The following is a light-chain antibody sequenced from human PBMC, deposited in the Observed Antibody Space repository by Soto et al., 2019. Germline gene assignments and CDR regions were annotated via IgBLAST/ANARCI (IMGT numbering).Light chain of an antibody. J-gene: IGKJ5*01. V-gene: IGKV1-9*01. Sequence: DIQMTQSPSTLSGSVGDRVTITCRASQGIRSYLAWYQQKPGEAPKLLISIASILQSGVPSRFCGSGYGNDFVITTRSMPTEDYATYYCQQLDSMPTNFGKGTRLESK. CDR3: QQLDSMPTN. CDR1: QGIRSY. CDR2: IAS.